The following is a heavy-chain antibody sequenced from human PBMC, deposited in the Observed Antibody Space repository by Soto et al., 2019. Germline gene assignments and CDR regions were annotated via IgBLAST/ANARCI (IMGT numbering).Heavy chain of an antibody. J-gene: IGHJ4*02. Sequence: QVQLVQSGGEVRKHGASVNVSCKASGYTFASYAITWVRQAPGEGLEWMGWISTSSGNANYAQRFQGRVTITRDTTPTTVYMPLRGLKSDDPAVHFCARSVGYPDYWGQGTLVTVSS. CDR1: GYTFASYA. CDR3: ARSVGYPDY. V-gene: IGHV1-18*01. D-gene: IGHD5-18*01. CDR2: ISTSSGNA.